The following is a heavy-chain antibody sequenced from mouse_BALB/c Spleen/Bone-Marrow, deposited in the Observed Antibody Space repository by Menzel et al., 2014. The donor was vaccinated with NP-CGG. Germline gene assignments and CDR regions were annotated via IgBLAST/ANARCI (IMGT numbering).Heavy chain of an antibody. J-gene: IGHJ3*01. Sequence: EVQGVESGGGLVQPGGSLKLSCAASGFTFSSYGMSWVRQTPDKRLEFVATINTNDGDTYYPDSVKGRFTISRDNAKNTLYLQMSSLKSEDTAMYYCARGDDYVSWFAYWGQGTLVTVSA. CDR3: ARGDDYVSWFAY. CDR1: GFTFSSYG. CDR2: INTNDGDT. V-gene: IGHV5-6-3*01. D-gene: IGHD2-4*01.